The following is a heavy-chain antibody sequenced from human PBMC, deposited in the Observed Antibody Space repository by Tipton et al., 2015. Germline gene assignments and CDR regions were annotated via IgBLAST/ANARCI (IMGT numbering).Heavy chain of an antibody. Sequence: GLVKPSETLSLTCTVSGVSISSYYWTWIRQPPGKGLEWIGYISYTENTHNNPSLKSRVTISLDTSKNQFSLTLNSVTAADTAVYYCARDLEHGMDVWGQGTTVTVSS. CDR3: ARDLEHGMDV. V-gene: IGHV4-59*01. CDR1: GVSISSYY. CDR2: ISYTENT. J-gene: IGHJ6*02. D-gene: IGHD5-24*01.